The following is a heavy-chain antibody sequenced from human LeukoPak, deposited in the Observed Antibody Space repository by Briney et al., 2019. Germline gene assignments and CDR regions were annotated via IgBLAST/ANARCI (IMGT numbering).Heavy chain of an antibody. J-gene: IGHJ1*01. Sequence: GGSLRLSWACSGFTFSTYAMSWIRQAPGKGLEWVSSIRSGGNTYYADSVKDRFTISRDNSKNTLFLQLNSLRAEDTAVYFCSKDFTVTTVVYFHYWGQGTLVTVSS. CDR3: SKDFTVTTVVYFHY. D-gene: IGHD4-23*01. CDR1: GFTFSTYA. CDR2: IRSGGNT. V-gene: IGHV3-23*01.